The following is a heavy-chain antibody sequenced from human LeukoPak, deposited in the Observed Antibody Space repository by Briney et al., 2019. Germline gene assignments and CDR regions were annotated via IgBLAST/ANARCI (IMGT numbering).Heavy chain of an antibody. CDR1: GYTFTSYD. J-gene: IGHJ4*02. CDR2: MNPNSGNT. CDR3: ARVQLGGDYALDY. Sequence: ASVQVSCKASGYTFTSYDINWVRQATGQELEWMGWMNPNSGNTGYAQKFQGRVTMTRNTSISTAYMELSSLRSEDTAVYYCARVQLGGDYALDYWGQGTLVTVSS. D-gene: IGHD4-17*01. V-gene: IGHV1-8*01.